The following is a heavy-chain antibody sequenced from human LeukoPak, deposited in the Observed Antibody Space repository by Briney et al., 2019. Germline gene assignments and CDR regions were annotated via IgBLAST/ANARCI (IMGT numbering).Heavy chain of an antibody. V-gene: IGHV3-74*01. CDR3: TTGPSYGYEW. CDR1: GMTFSNHW. J-gene: IGHJ4*02. D-gene: IGHD3-16*01. CDR2: IKTDGRTT. Sequence: GGSLRLACAASGMTFSNHWMHWVRQVPGKGLVWVSLIKTDGRTTIYADSVKGRFTISRDNGKSTLYLQMNSLRAEDTAIYYCTTGPSYGYEWWGQGTVVTVSS.